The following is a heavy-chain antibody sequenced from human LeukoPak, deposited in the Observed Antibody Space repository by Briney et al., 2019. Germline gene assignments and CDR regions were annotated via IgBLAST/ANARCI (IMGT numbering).Heavy chain of an antibody. D-gene: IGHD6-6*01. J-gene: IGHJ4*02. CDR1: GFTFSNAW. Sequence: GGSLRLSCAASGFTFSNAWMSWVRQAPGKGLEWVGRIKSKTDGGTTDYAAPVKGRFTISRDDSKNTLYLQMNNLKTEDTAVYYCTTGAARRRGAYWGQGTLVTVSS. CDR2: IKSKTDGGTT. V-gene: IGHV3-15*01. CDR3: TTGAARRRGAY.